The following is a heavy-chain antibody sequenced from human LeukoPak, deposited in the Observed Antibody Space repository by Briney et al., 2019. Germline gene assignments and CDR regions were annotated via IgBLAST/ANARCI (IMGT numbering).Heavy chain of an antibody. J-gene: IGHJ4*01. CDR2: VSSDGVKT. Sequence: GGPVRLSCSASGFTYSIHVIHCVRQAPGKGLEWVAVVSSDGVKTYYANCVTRRFTISRDNCKNTLYLQMNSLRGEETAIYYCTKESAAGSRYSFDYWGHGTLVTVSS. V-gene: IGHV3-30*18. CDR3: TKESAAGSRYSFDY. CDR1: GFTYSIHV. D-gene: IGHD6-13*01.